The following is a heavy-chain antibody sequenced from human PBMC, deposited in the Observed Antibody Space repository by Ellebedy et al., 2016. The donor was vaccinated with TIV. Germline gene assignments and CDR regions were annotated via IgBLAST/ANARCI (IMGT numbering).Heavy chain of an antibody. CDR2: ILNDGSNR. J-gene: IGHJ4*02. Sequence: GESLKIPCAASGFTFSSFAMHWVRQAPGKGLEWVAGILNDGSNRYYADSVKGRFTISRDNSENMLYLQMNSLRPEDTAVYYCVVAQRDVNAGWLYYFDYWGQGTLVTVSS. D-gene: IGHD6-19*01. V-gene: IGHV3-30-3*01. CDR1: GFTFSSFA. CDR3: VVAQRDVNAGWLYYFDY.